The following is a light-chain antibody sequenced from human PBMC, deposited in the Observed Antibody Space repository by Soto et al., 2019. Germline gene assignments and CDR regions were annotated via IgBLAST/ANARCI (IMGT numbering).Light chain of an antibody. CDR2: GAS. Sequence: EIVMTQSPATLSVSPGERATLSCSASQSVSSNLAWYQQKPGQAPRLLIYGASTRATGIPARFSGSGYGTEFTLTISSLQSEDFAVYYCQHYNNWPPWTFGQGTKVEIK. CDR3: QHYNNWPPWT. J-gene: IGKJ1*01. CDR1: QSVSSN. V-gene: IGKV3-15*01.